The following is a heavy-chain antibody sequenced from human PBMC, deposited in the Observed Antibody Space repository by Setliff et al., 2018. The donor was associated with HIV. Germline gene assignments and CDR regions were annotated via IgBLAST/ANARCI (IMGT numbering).Heavy chain of an antibody. J-gene: IGHJ4*02. D-gene: IGHD3-22*01. CDR3: ARTQQTYYYDSSGYYFDY. V-gene: IGHV4-59*08. CDR1: GGSISTYY. CDR2: IFYSGST. Sequence: PSETLSLTRTVSGGSISTYYWSWIRQPPGKGLEWIGYIFYSGSTNYNPSLKSRVTISVDTSKNQFSLKLSSVTAADTAVYYCARTQQTYYYDSSGYYFDYWGQGTLGTVS.